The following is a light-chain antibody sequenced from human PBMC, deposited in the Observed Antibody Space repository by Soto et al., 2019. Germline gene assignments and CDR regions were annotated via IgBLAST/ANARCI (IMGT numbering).Light chain of an antibody. Sequence: EIVMTQSPATLSVSPGERVTLSCRASQTVTSNLAWYQQKPGQAPRLLIYGALTRATGIPARFSGSQSGTEFTLTISSLQSEDFAVYYCQQYNNWPRTFGQGTELEIK. CDR2: GAL. V-gene: IGKV3-15*01. CDR3: QQYNNWPRT. J-gene: IGKJ2*01. CDR1: QTVTSN.